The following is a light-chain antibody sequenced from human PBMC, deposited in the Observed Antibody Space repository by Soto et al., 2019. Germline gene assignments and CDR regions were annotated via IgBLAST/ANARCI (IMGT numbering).Light chain of an antibody. Sequence: QPVLTQPPSASASLGASVTLTCTLSSGYSNYKVDWYQQRPGKGPRFVMRVGTGGIVGSKGDGIPDRFSVLGSGLNRYLTXNNIQEXDXXXXXXXAXHXGGSNFVYVFGTGTKVTVL. J-gene: IGLJ1*01. V-gene: IGLV9-49*01. CDR1: SGYSNYK. CDR3: XAXHXGGSNFVYV. CDR2: VGTGGIVG.